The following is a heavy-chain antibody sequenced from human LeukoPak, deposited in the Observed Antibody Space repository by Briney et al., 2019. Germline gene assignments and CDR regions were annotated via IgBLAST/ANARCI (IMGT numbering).Heavy chain of an antibody. CDR1: GASISDSNYY. CDR3: VRHALRVAAV. J-gene: IGHJ4*02. V-gene: IGHV4-39*01. CDR2: IYYSGNT. Sequence: SETLSLTCTVSGASISDSNYYWGWVRQPPGKGLEWIGSIYYSGNTYYNPSLKSRVTISIDTSKKEFSLKVTSVTAADTAVFYCVRHALRVAAVWGQGTLVTVSS. D-gene: IGHD2-15*01.